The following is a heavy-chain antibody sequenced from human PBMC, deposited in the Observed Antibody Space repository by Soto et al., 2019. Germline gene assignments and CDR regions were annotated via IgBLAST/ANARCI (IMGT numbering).Heavy chain of an antibody. CDR3: AKIVTRHSLVPVFDQ. V-gene: IGHV3-9*01. CDR2: ISWDSGSI. CDR1: GFTFDEFA. J-gene: IGHJ4*02. D-gene: IGHD2-21*01. Sequence: EVQLVESGGGLVQPGRSRRLSWVGSGFTFDEFAIHWVRQAPGKGLEWVSGISWDSGSINYADSVRGRFTISRDNAKKSLYLHMTSLGSEDTAFYYCAKIVTRHSLVPVFDQWGQGALVTVSS.